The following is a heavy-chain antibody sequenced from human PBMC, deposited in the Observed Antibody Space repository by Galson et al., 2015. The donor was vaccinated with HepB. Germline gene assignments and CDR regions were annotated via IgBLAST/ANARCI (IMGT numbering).Heavy chain of an antibody. D-gene: IGHD6-13*01. CDR2: ISSSSSSI. V-gene: IGHV3-21*01. CDR1: GFTFSSYS. CDR3: ARGGSYSSLDY. J-gene: IGHJ4*02. Sequence: SLRLSCEASGFTFSSYSMNWVRQAPGKGLEWVSSISSSSSSIYYADSVKGRFTISRDNAKNSLHLQMNSLRAEDTAVYYCARGGSYSSLDYWGQGTLVTVSS.